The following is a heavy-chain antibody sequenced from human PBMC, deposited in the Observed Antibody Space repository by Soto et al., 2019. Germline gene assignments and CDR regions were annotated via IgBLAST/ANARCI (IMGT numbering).Heavy chain of an antibody. Sequence: ASVKVSCKASGYTFTGYYMHWVRQAPGQGLEWMGWINPNSGGTNYAQKFQGRVTMTRDTSISTAYMELSRLRSDDTAVYYCARDSGYDPYYYYGMDVWGQGTTVTVS. CDR3: ARDSGYDPYYYYGMDV. D-gene: IGHD5-12*01. CDR2: INPNSGGT. J-gene: IGHJ6*02. V-gene: IGHV1-2*02. CDR1: GYTFTGYY.